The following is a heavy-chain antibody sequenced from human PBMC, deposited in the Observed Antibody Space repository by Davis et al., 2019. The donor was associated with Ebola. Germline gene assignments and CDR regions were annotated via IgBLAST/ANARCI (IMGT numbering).Heavy chain of an antibody. J-gene: IGHJ5*02. V-gene: IGHV1-2*04. Sequence: ASVTVSCKASGYTFTGYYMHWVRQAPGQGLEWMGWINPNSGGTNYAQKFQGWVTMTRDTSISTAYMELSRLRSDDTAVYYCARAGGYYGSGSYFWFDPWGQGTLVTVSS. CDR3: ARAGGYYGSGSYFWFDP. CDR2: INPNSGGT. CDR1: GYTFTGYY. D-gene: IGHD3-10*01.